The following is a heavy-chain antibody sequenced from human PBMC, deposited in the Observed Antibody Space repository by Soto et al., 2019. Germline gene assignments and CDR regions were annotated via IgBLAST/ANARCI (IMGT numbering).Heavy chain of an antibody. Sequence: EVQLVESGGGLVQPGGSLRLSCAASGFTFSSYEMNWVRQAPGKGLEWVSYISSSGSTIYYADSVKGRFTIPRDNAKNSLYLQMNSLRTEDTAVYYCANVDTAMVIRYSGQGTLVTVSS. D-gene: IGHD5-18*01. J-gene: IGHJ4*02. V-gene: IGHV3-48*03. CDR3: ANVDTAMVIRY. CDR1: GFTFSSYE. CDR2: ISSSGSTI.